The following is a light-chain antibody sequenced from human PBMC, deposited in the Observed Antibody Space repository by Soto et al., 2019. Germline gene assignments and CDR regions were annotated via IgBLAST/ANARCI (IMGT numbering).Light chain of an antibody. Sequence: DIQMTQSPSSLSASVGDRVTIACRASQSISRYLNWYQQKPGKAPNVLIFGASFLQSGVPSRFSGNGSGTDFTLTINSLQLEDFATYYCQQSYNPPRTFGQGTKVEIK. CDR2: GAS. J-gene: IGKJ1*01. CDR1: QSISRY. V-gene: IGKV1-39*01. CDR3: QQSYNPPRT.